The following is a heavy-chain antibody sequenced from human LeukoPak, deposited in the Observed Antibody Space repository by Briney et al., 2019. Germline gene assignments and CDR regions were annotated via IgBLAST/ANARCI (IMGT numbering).Heavy chain of an antibody. D-gene: IGHD3-9*01. Sequence: GGSLRLSCAASGFTFSSYSMNWVRQAPGKGLEWVSYISSSSSTIYYADSVKGRFTIYRDNSKNTLYLQMNSLRAEDTAVYYCAKDRTDIYFDYWGQGTLVTVSS. CDR2: ISSSSSTI. CDR3: AKDRTDIYFDY. J-gene: IGHJ4*02. V-gene: IGHV3-48*01. CDR1: GFTFSSYS.